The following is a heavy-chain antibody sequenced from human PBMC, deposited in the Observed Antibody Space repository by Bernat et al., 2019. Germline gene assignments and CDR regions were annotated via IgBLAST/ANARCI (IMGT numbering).Heavy chain of an antibody. CDR2: INHSGST. J-gene: IGHJ6*01. CDR1: GGSFSGYY. Sequence: QVQLQQWGAGLLKPSETLSLTCAVYGGSFSGYYWSWIRQPPGKGLEWIGEINHSGSTNYNPSLKSRVTISVDTSKNQFSLKRSSVTAADTAVYYCARVPQGDPKIDYGSGSYYRYYYGMDVWGQGTTVTVSS. D-gene: IGHD3-10*01. CDR3: ARVPQGDPKIDYGSGSYYRYYYGMDV. V-gene: IGHV4-34*01.